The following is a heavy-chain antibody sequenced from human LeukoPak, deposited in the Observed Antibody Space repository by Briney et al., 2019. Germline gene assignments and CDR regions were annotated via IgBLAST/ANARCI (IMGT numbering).Heavy chain of an antibody. CDR2: ISSSSSTI. V-gene: IGHV3-48*01. CDR3: ARGSTYYDSSGQVPFDY. J-gene: IGHJ4*02. D-gene: IGHD3-22*01. CDR1: GFTFSTYS. Sequence: GGSLRLSCAASGFTFSTYSMNWVRQAPGKGLEWVSYISSSSSTIYYADSVKGRFTISRDNAKNSLYLQMNSLRAEDTAVYYCARGSTYYDSSGQVPFDYWGQETLVTVSS.